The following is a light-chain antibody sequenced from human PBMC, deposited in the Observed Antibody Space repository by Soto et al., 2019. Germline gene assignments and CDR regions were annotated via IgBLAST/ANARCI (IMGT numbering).Light chain of an antibody. CDR2: LDSDGSH. V-gene: IGLV4-69*01. J-gene: IGLJ3*02. CDR3: QTWATVPDWV. Sequence: QSVLTQSPSASASLGASVKLTCTLSSGHITYAIAWHQQQPEKGPRYLMKLDSDGSHSKGDGIPDRFSGSSSGAERYLTISSLQSEDEADYYCQTWATVPDWVFGGGTKLTVL. CDR1: SGHITYA.